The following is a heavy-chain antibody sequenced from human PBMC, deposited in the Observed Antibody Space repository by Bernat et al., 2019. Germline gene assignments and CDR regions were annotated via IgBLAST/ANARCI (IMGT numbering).Heavy chain of an antibody. CDR3: ARDRGGMGDY. Sequence: EVQLVESGGGLVQPGGSLRLSCAASGFIFTAYDMHWVRQAPGKGLVWVSLITSDGSDTTYADSVKGRFTLSRDNANNTLYLQMNRLRAEDTAVYYCARDRGGMGDYWGQGTLVTVSS. CDR1: GFIFTAYD. CDR2: ITSDGSDT. J-gene: IGHJ4*02. D-gene: IGHD3-10*01. V-gene: IGHV3-74*01.